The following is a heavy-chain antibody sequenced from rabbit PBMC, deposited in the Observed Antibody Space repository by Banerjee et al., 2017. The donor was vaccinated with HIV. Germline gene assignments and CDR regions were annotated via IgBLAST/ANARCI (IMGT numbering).Heavy chain of an antibody. CDR2: TYTTSSSNT. J-gene: IGHJ4*01. D-gene: IGHD4-1*01. CDR3: ARDLAGVIGWNFNL. Sequence: VRQAPGKGLEWIACTYTTSSSNTYHASWAKGRFTISKASWTTVTLQMTSLTAADTASYFCARDLAGVIGWNFNLWGPGTLVTVS. V-gene: IGHV1S40*01.